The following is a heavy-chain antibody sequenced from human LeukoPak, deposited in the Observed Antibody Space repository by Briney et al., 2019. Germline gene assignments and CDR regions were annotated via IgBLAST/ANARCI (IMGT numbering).Heavy chain of an antibody. V-gene: IGHV3-33*01. CDR1: GFTFRNYG. J-gene: IGHJ4*02. CDR2: IWYDGSNK. Sequence: GRSLRLSCAASGFTFRNYGMQWVRQAPDKGLEWVAGIWYDGSNKYYADSVKGRFTISRDNSKNTLYLEMNSLRAEDTAVYYCMRDLRGDYFDLWGQGTLVTVSS. CDR3: MRDLRGDYFDL.